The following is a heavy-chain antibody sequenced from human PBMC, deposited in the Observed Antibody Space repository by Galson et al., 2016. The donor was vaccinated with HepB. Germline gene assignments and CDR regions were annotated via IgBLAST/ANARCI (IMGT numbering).Heavy chain of an antibody. V-gene: IGHV3-53*01. D-gene: IGHD5-18*01. J-gene: IGHJ3*02. CDR2: IYRGGNT. CDR1: GVTVSSEY. Sequence: SLRLSCAKSGVTVSSEYMTWVRQAPGKGLEWISLIYRGGNTYYADSVRGRFTASRDDSKNTLYLQMNYLRADDTAVYFCATVGGNTYGLRTDGFDIWGQGTMVTASS. CDR3: ATVGGNTYGLRTDGFDI.